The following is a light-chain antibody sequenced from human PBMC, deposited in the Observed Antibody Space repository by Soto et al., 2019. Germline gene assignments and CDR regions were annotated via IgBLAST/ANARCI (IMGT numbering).Light chain of an antibody. CDR3: QHYNSYGT. J-gene: IGKJ1*01. CDR2: GAS. Sequence: ELVMTQSPATLCVSPGESANLSCRASQSVSSTLAWYQQNPGQAPRLLIYGASTRATGIPARFSGSGSGTEFTLTIRSLPPDDFATYYCQHYNSYGTFGQGTKVDI. CDR1: QSVSST. V-gene: IGKV3-15*01.